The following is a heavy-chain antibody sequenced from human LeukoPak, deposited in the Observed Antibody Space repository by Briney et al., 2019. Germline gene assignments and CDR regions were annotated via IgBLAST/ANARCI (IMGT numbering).Heavy chain of an antibody. CDR2: INPNGITT. J-gene: IGHJ4*02. CDR1: GFIFRNYW. V-gene: IGHV3-74*01. D-gene: IGHD4-17*01. CDR3: ARDFAGDRDY. Sequence: GGSLRLSCAASGFIFRNYWMHWVRQAPGKGLVWVARINPNGITTTYTDSVKGRFTISRDNAKNTLYLQMNSLRVEDAAVYYCARDFAGDRDYWGQGTLVTVSS.